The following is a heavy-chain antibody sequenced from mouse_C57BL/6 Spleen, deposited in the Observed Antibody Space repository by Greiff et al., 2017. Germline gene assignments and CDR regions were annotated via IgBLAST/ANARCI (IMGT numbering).Heavy chain of an antibody. CDR1: GYAFSSSW. CDR2: IYPGDGDT. CDR3: VYSNYAGFAY. V-gene: IGHV1-82*01. J-gene: IGHJ3*01. Sequence: VQLQQSGPELVKPGASVKISCKASGYAFSSSWMNWVKQRPGKGLEWIGRIYPGDGDTNYNGKFKGKATLTADKSSSTAYMQLSSLTSEDSAVYFCVYSNYAGFAYWGQGTLVTVSA. D-gene: IGHD2-5*01.